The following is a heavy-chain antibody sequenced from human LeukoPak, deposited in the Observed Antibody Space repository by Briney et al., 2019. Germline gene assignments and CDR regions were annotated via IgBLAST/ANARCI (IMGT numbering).Heavy chain of an antibody. CDR2: INPSGGST. D-gene: IGHD5-18*01. V-gene: IGHV1-46*01. CDR1: GYTFTSYY. Sequence: ASVKVSCKASGYTFTSYYMHWVRQAPGQGLEWMGIINPSGGSTSYAQKFQGRVTMTRDTSTSTVYMELSSLRSEDTAVYYCARDLHNSTRGYSYGHYWGQGTLVTVSS. J-gene: IGHJ4*02. CDR3: ARDLHNSTRGYSYGHY.